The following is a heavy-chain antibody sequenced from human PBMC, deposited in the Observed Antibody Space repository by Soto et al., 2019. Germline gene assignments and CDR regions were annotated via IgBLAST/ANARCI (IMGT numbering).Heavy chain of an antibody. D-gene: IGHD2-2*01. CDR2: IYTSGST. CDR1: GGSISSYY. CDR3: ARGIVVVPAYWFDP. V-gene: IGHV4-4*07. Sequence: PSETLSLTCTVSGGSISSYYWSWIRQPAGKGLEWIGRIYTSGSTNYNPSLKSRVTMSVDTSKNQFSLKLSSVTAADTAVYYCARGIVVVPAYWFDPWGQGTLVIVSS. J-gene: IGHJ5*02.